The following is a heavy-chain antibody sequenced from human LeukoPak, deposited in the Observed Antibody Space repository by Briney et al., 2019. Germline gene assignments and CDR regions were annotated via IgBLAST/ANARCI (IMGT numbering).Heavy chain of an antibody. Sequence: VKVSCKASGGTFSSYAISWVRQAPGRGLEWIGGIIPIFGTANYAQKFQGRVTITADESTSAAYMELSSLRSEDTAVYYCARGLADSSGYYHRYYYYYGMDVWGQGTTVTVSS. CDR2: IIPIFGTA. D-gene: IGHD3-22*01. V-gene: IGHV1-69*01. CDR1: GGTFSSYA. CDR3: ARGLADSSGYYHRYYYYYGMDV. J-gene: IGHJ6*02.